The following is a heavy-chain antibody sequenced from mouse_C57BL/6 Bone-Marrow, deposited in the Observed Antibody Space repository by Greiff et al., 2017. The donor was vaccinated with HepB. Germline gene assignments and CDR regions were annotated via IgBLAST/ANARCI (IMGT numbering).Heavy chain of an antibody. CDR2: IWWDDDK. CDR1: GFSLSTFGMG. Sequence: QVTLKESGPGILQPSQTLSLTCSFSGFSLSTFGMGVGWIRQPSGKGLEWLAHIWWDDDKYYNPALKSRLTISKDTSKNQVFLKIANVDTADTATYYCARIGAYCYGSSYPYYYAMDYWGQGTSVTVSS. CDR3: ARIGAYCYGSSYPYYYAMDY. D-gene: IGHD1-1*01. J-gene: IGHJ4*01. V-gene: IGHV8-8*01.